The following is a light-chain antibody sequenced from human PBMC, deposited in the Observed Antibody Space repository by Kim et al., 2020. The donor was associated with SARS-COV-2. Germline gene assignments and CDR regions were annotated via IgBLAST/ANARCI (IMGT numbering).Light chain of an antibody. Sequence: SYELTQPPSVFVFPGQTASITCSGDKVGDKYACWYQQKPGQSPVLVINQDTKRPSGIPERFSGSNSGNTATLTISGTQAMDEADYYCQAWDSGTVVLVGG. V-gene: IGLV3-1*01. CDR1: KVGDKY. CDR3: QAWDSGTVV. J-gene: IGLJ2*01. CDR2: QDT.